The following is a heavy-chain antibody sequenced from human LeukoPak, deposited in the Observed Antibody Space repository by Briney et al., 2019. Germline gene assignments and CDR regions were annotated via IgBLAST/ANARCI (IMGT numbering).Heavy chain of an antibody. V-gene: IGHV3-33*01. CDR3: ARDGGSGSYYRFDY. CDR1: GFTFSSYG. J-gene: IGHJ4*02. Sequence: PGKSLRLSCAASGFTFSSYGMHWVRQAPGKGLEWVAVIWYDGSNKYYADSVKGRLTISRDNSKNTLYLQMNSLRAEDTAVYYCARDGGSGSYYRFDYWGQGTLVSVSS. D-gene: IGHD3-10*01. CDR2: IWYDGSNK.